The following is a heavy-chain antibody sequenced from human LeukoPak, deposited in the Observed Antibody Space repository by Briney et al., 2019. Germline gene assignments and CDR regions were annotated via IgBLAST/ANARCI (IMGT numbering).Heavy chain of an antibody. CDR2: ITTISHYI. Sequence: PGGSLRLSCAASGFTLSDYHMNWVRQAPGKGLEWLSSITTISHYIYYAGAVRGRFTISRDNAKNSLYLQMNSLRGEDTAVYYCARSGGPGTYHQLRYNWFDPWGQGTLVTASS. CDR1: GFTLSDYH. D-gene: IGHD3-10*01. V-gene: IGHV3-21*01. CDR3: ARSGGPGTYHQLRYNWFDP. J-gene: IGHJ5*02.